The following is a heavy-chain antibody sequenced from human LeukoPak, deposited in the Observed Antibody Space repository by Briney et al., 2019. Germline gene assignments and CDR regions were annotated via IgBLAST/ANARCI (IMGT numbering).Heavy chain of an antibody. D-gene: IGHD5-24*01. CDR2: IRSKAYGGTT. J-gene: IGHJ4*02. CDR3: TRDHVEAGLGYFDY. Sequence: GGSLRLSRTASGFTFGDYAMSWVRQAPGKGLEWVGFIRSKAYGGTTEYAASVKGRFTISRDDSKSIAYLQMNSLKTEDTAVYYCTRDHVEAGLGYFDYWGQGTLVTVSS. V-gene: IGHV3-49*04. CDR1: GFTFGDYA.